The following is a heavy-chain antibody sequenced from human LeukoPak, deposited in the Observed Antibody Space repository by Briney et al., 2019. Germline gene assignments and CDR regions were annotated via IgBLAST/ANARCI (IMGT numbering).Heavy chain of an antibody. D-gene: IGHD5-12*01. CDR1: GFTFSSYW. Sequence: PGGSLRLSCAASGFTFSSYWMHWVRQAPGKGLVWVSRINTDGSSTSYADSVKGRFTISRDNAKNTLYLQMNSLRAEDTAVYYCVREVSLGSGFSGYWGQGTLVTVSS. CDR3: VREVSLGSGFSGY. CDR2: INTDGSST. V-gene: IGHV3-74*01. J-gene: IGHJ4*02.